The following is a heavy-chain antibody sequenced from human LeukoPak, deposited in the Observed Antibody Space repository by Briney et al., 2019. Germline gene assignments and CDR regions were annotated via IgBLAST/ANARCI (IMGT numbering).Heavy chain of an antibody. CDR2: IYYSGST. J-gene: IGHJ4*02. CDR3: ARQYCSNTSCYMGRGFFDY. D-gene: IGHD2-2*02. CDR1: GGSISNSSYY. V-gene: IGHV4-39*01. Sequence: SETLSLTCTVSGGSISNSSYYWGWIRQPPGKGLEWIGSIYYSGSTYYNPSLKSRVTISVDTSKNQFSLKLSSVAAADTAVYYCARQYCSNTSCYMGRGFFDYWGQGTLVTVSS.